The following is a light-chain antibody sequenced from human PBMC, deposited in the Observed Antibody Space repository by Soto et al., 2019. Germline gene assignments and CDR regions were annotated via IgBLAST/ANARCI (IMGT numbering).Light chain of an antibody. CDR2: GAY. Sequence: EIVMTQSPATLSVSPGERATLSCRASQSVSSNLAWYQQKPGQAPRLLIYGAYTRATGIPARFSGSGSGTEFTLTISSLQSEDFAVYYWQQYNNWPPWTFGQGTKVEIK. CDR1: QSVSSN. V-gene: IGKV3-15*01. CDR3: QQYNNWPPWT. J-gene: IGKJ1*01.